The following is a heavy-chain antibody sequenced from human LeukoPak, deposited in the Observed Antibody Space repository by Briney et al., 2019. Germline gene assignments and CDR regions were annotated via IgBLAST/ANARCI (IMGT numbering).Heavy chain of an antibody. CDR3: VRRDTGWNYFDY. J-gene: IGHJ4*02. D-gene: IGHD6-19*01. CDR1: GGSINSHY. CDR2: IYYTGKN. V-gene: IGHV4-59*08. Sequence: SETLSLTCAVSGGSINSHYWGWIRQPPGKGLQWIGDIYYTGKNNYNPSLKSRVTISLDTSKDHLSLNLTSVLVADTAIYYCVRRDTGWNYFDYWGQGILVTVSS.